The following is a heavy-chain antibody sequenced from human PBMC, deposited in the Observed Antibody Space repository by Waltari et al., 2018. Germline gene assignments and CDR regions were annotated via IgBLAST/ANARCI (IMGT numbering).Heavy chain of an antibody. CDR1: GFTFSSYA. V-gene: IGHV3-23*01. Sequence: VQLLESGGGLVQPGGSLRLSCAASGFTFSSYAMSWVRQAPGKGLEWVSAISGSGGSTYYADSVKGRFTISRDNSKNTLYLQMNSLRAEDTAVYYCAKAAWRASGWDENYYFDYWGQGTLVTVSS. CDR3: AKAAWRASGWDENYYFDY. J-gene: IGHJ4*02. CDR2: ISGSGGST. D-gene: IGHD6-19*01.